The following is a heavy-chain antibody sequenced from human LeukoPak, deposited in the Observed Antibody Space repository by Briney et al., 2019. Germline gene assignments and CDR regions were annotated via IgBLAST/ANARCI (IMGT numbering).Heavy chain of an antibody. J-gene: IGHJ6*04. Sequence: SVKVSCKASGGTFSSYAISWVRQAPGQGLEWMGGIIPTFGTANYAQKFQGRVTITADKSTSTAYMELSSLRSEDTAVYYCAREDCSGGSCYPYYYGMDVWGKGTTVTVSS. CDR1: GGTFSSYA. CDR2: IIPTFGTA. V-gene: IGHV1-69*06. D-gene: IGHD2-15*01. CDR3: AREDCSGGSCYPYYYGMDV.